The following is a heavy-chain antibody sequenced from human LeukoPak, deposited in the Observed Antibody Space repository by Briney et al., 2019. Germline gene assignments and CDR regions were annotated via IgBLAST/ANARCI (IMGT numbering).Heavy chain of an antibody. D-gene: IGHD6-19*01. V-gene: IGHV1-46*01. CDR3: AREDIAVAGTRYSFDY. Sequence: ASVKVSCKASGYTFTSYYMHWVRQAPGQGLEWMGIINPSGGSTSYAQKFQGRVTMTRDMSTSTVYMELSSLRSEDTAVYYCAREDIAVAGTRYSFDYWGQGTLVTVSS. CDR1: GYTFTSYY. J-gene: IGHJ4*02. CDR2: INPSGGST.